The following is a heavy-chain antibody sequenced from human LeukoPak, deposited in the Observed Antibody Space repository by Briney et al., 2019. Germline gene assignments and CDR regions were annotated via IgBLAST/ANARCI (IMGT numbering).Heavy chain of an antibody. V-gene: IGHV4-4*07. CDR2: IYTSGST. Sequence: SETLSLTCTVSGGSISSYYWSWIRRPAGKGLEWIGRIYTSGSTNYNPSLKSRVTMSVDTSKNQFSLKLSSVTAADTAVYYCAGYSGSYFDAFDIWGQGTMVTVSS. D-gene: IGHD1-26*01. CDR1: GGSISSYY. J-gene: IGHJ3*02. CDR3: AGYSGSYFDAFDI.